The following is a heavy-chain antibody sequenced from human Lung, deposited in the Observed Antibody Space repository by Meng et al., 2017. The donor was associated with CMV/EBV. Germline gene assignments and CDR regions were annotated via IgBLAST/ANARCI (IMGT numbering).Heavy chain of an antibody. Sequence: SGXXLVXPTETLTLTCTVSGFSLSNARMGVSWIRQPPGKALEWLAHIFSNDEKSYSTSLKSRLTISKDTSKSQVVLTMTNMDPVDTATYYCARIGWYDFWSGYYSFVDYXGQGXLVTVSS. D-gene: IGHD3-3*01. CDR1: GFSLSNARMG. CDR3: ARIGWYDFWSGYYSFVDY. J-gene: IGHJ4*02. V-gene: IGHV2-26*01. CDR2: IFSNDEK.